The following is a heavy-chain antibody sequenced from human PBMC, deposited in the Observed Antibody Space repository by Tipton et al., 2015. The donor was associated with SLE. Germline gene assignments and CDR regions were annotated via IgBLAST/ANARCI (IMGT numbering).Heavy chain of an antibody. CDR2: IYYSGST. J-gene: IGHJ6*03. V-gene: IGHV4-59*01. CDR1: GGSISSYY. CDR3: ASDYSNSDYSYYCMDV. Sequence: LRLSCTVSGGSISSYYWNWFRQPPGKGLEWIGYIYYSGSTNYNPSLKSRVTISVDRSQNQFSLRLSSVSAADTAVYYCASDYSNSDYSYYCMDVWGKGTTVTVSS. D-gene: IGHD4-11*01.